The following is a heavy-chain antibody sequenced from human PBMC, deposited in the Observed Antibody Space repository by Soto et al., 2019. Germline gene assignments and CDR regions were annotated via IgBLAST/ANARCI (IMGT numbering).Heavy chain of an antibody. J-gene: IGHJ4*02. Sequence: EVQLVESGGGLVQPGGSLRLSCAASGFTFSSYSMNWVRQAPGKGLEWVSYISSSSSTIYYADSVKGRFTISRDNAKNSLYLQMHSLRAEDTAVYYCARDSGYSYGPFDYWGQGTLVTVSS. CDR2: ISSSSSTI. CDR3: ARDSGYSYGPFDY. V-gene: IGHV3-48*01. D-gene: IGHD5-18*01. CDR1: GFTFSSYS.